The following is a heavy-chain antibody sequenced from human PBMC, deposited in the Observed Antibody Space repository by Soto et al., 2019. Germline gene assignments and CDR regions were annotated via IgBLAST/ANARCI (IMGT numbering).Heavy chain of an antibody. Sequence: QVQLVQSGAEVKKPGSSVKVSCKASGGTFSTSAISWVRQAPGQGLEWVGGIMPVFATPDYAQKFQGRVTMSADESTTPAYLELTSLRTDDTAVYFCARDKDRQQLGGNYYYILDVWGQGTAIIVSS. CDR2: IMPVFATP. D-gene: IGHD3-3*02. V-gene: IGHV1-69*12. CDR3: ARDKDRQQLGGNYYYILDV. J-gene: IGHJ6*02. CDR1: GGTFSTSA.